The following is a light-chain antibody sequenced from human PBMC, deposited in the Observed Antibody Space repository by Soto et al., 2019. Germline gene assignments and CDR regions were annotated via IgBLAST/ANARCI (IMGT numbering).Light chain of an antibody. CDR3: QHYNNWPFT. J-gene: IGKJ2*01. CDR2: GAS. CDR1: QSVSSY. Sequence: IVMTQSPATLSVSPGDRATLSCRASQSVSSYLAWYQQKPGQAPTLLIYGASARTTGIPVRFSGSRSGTEFTLTISSLQSEDFAAYYCQHYNNWPFTFGQGTKLEIK. V-gene: IGKV3-15*01.